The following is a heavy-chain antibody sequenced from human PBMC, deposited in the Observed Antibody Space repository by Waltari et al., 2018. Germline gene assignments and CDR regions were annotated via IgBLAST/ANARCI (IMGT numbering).Heavy chain of an antibody. CDR3: ARQGEWLAPRGAFDI. CDR2: IYYSGST. V-gene: IGHV4-39*01. Sequence: QLQLQESGPGLVKPSETLSLTCTVSGGSISSSSYYWGWIRQPPGKGLEWIGSIYYSGSTYYNPSLTSRVTISVDTAKNQFSLKLSSVTAADTAVYYCARQGEWLAPRGAFDIWGQGTMVTVSS. D-gene: IGHD6-19*01. CDR1: GGSISSSSYY. J-gene: IGHJ3*02.